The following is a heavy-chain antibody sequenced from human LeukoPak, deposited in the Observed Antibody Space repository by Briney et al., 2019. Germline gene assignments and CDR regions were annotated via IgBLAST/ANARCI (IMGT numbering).Heavy chain of an antibody. Sequence: GGSLRLSCAASGFSVSSNYMSWVRQAPGKGLEWVSVIYSGGYTYYADSVKGRFTISRDNSKNTVYLRMNSLRAEDTAIYYCARDEAFDIWGQGTMVTVSS. CDR3: ARDEAFDI. J-gene: IGHJ3*02. V-gene: IGHV3-53*01. CDR1: GFSVSSNY. CDR2: IYSGGYT.